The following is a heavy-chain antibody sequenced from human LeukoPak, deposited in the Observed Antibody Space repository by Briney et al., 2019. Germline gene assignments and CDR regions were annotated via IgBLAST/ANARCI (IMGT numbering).Heavy chain of an antibody. V-gene: IGHV1-18*01. J-gene: IGHJ4*02. CDR1: GGTFSSYA. CDR3: AGNYYGSGSYFDF. D-gene: IGHD3-10*01. Sequence: ASVKVSCKASGGTFSSYAISWVRQAPGQGLEWMGWISAHNGNTKYAQKLQGRVTMTTETSTNTAYMELRSLRSDDTAMYYCAGNYYGSGSYFDFWGQGTLVTVSS. CDR2: ISAHNGNT.